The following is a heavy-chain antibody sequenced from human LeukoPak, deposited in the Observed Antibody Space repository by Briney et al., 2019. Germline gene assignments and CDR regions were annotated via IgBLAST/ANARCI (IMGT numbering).Heavy chain of an antibody. D-gene: IGHD3-22*01. Sequence: GGSLRLSCAASGFTFSSYGMHWVRQAPGKGLEWVAFIRYDGSNKYYADSVKGRLTISRDNSKNTLYLQMNSLRAEDTAVYYCAKDQIGEGYYDSSGYWGIDYWGQGTLVTVSS. V-gene: IGHV3-30*02. J-gene: IGHJ4*02. CDR3: AKDQIGEGYYDSSGYWGIDY. CDR2: IRYDGSNK. CDR1: GFTFSSYG.